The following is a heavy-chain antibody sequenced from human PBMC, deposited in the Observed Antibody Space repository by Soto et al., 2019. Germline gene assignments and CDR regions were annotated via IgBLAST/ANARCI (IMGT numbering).Heavy chain of an antibody. CDR2: IWYDGSNK. CDR1: GFTFSSYG. Sequence: GGSLRLSCAASGFTFSSYGMHWVRQAPGKGLEWVAVIWYDGSNKYYADSVKGRFTISRDNSKNTLYLQMNSLRAEDTAVYYCARVPYSRGWYAWVFDYCGQGPLVTVSS. CDR3: ARVPYSRGWYAWVFDY. J-gene: IGHJ4*02. D-gene: IGHD6-19*01. V-gene: IGHV3-33*01.